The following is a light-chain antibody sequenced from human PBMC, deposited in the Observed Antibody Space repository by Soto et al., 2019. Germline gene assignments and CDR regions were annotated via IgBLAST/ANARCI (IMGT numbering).Light chain of an antibody. CDR3: QQYAISPIT. CDR1: QSVSSN. CDR2: GAS. Sequence: EIVRTQSPATLSVSPGERATLSCRASQSVSSNLAWYQQKPGQAPRLLIYGASTRATGIPARFSGSGSGTEFTLTISSLQSEDFAVYYCQQYAISPITFGQGTRLEIK. J-gene: IGKJ5*01. V-gene: IGKV3-15*01.